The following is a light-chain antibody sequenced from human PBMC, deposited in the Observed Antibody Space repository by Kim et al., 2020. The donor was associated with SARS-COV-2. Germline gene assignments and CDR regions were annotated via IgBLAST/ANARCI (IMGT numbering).Light chain of an antibody. J-gene: IGKJ1*01. CDR3: QKYDNGIRT. CDR2: GAS. V-gene: IGKV1-27*01. CDR1: QGI. Sequence: DIQMTQSPSSLSASLGDRVTITCRASQGIIYGASTLQSGVPSRFSGSGSGTDFTLSISSLQSEDVATYYCQKYDNGIRTFGPGTKV.